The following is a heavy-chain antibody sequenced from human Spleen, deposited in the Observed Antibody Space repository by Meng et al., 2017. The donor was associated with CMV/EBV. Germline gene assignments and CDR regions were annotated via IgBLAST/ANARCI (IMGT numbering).Heavy chain of an antibody. Sequence: GESLKISCAASGFTFSDYYMSWIRQAPGKGLEWVSYISSSGSTIYYADSVKGRFTISRDNAKNSLYLQMNSLRAEDTAVYYCARDPFGYNSDWHMYGMDVWGRGTTVTVSS. V-gene: IGHV3-11*01. CDR1: GFTFSDYY. D-gene: IGHD1/OR15-1a*01. CDR2: ISSSGSTI. J-gene: IGHJ6*02. CDR3: ARDPFGYNSDWHMYGMDV.